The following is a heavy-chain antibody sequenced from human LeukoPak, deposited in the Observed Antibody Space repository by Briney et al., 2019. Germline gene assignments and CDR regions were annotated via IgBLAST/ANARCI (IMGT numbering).Heavy chain of an antibody. Sequence: GGSLGLSCAASGFTFSSYTMNWVRQAPGKGLEWIAYISATGNTVYYADSVKGRFTISRDNAKNSLCLEMNSLRAEDTAVYYCARDTLYDVWRGSYPAFDYWGLGNLVTVSS. CDR1: GFTFSSYT. D-gene: IGHD3-3*01. V-gene: IGHV3-48*04. CDR2: ISATGNTV. J-gene: IGHJ4*02. CDR3: ARDTLYDVWRGSYPAFDY.